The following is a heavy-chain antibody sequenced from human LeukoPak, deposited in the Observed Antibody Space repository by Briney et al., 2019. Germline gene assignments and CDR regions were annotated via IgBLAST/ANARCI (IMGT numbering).Heavy chain of an antibody. D-gene: IGHD2-2*01. CDR2: INHSGST. V-gene: IGHV4-34*01. Sequence: PSETLSLTCAVYGGSLSGYYWSWIRQPPGKGLEWIGEINHSGSTNYNPSLKSRVTISVDTSKNQFSLKLSSVTAADTAVYYCAKASGYCSSTSCLYYYYYYYMDVWGKGTTVTVSS. CDR1: GGSLSGYY. CDR3: AKASGYCSSTSCLYYYYYYYMDV. J-gene: IGHJ6*03.